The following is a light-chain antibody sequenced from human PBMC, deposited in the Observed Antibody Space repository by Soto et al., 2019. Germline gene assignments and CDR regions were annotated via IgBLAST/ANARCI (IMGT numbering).Light chain of an antibody. J-gene: IGLJ1*01. V-gene: IGLV2-8*01. Sequence: QSALTQPPSASGSPGQSVTISCTGTSSDVGGYKYVSWYQQYPGKAPKLMIYAVNKRPSGVPDRFSGSKSGNTASLTVSGLQAKDEAGYYCSSYAGSNNYVFGTGTKVTVL. CDR1: SSDVGGYKY. CDR3: SSYAGSNNYV. CDR2: AVN.